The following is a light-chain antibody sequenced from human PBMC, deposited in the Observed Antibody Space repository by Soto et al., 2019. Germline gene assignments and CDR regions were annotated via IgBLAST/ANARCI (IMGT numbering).Light chain of an antibody. Sequence: EIVMTQSPATLSVSPGERATLSCRASQSVSGDLAWYQQRPAQAPRLLIYGASTRATGIPARFSGSGSGTEFALTISSLQSEDSAVYYCQQYNNWPWTFGQGTKVEIK. V-gene: IGKV3-15*01. CDR1: QSVSGD. CDR3: QQYNNWPWT. J-gene: IGKJ1*01. CDR2: GAS.